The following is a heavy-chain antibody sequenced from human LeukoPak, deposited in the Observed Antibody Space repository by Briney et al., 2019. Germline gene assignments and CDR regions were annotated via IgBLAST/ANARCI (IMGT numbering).Heavy chain of an antibody. J-gene: IGHJ4*02. CDR3: ARVRHYDFWSGSYFDY. D-gene: IGHD3-3*01. Sequence: PSETLSLTCTVSGGSISSYYRSWIRQPPGKGLEWIGYIYYSGSTYYNPSLKSRVTISVDTSKNQFSLKLSSVTAADTAVYYCARVRHYDFWSGSYFDYWGQGTLVTVSS. CDR2: IYYSGST. V-gene: IGHV4-59*12. CDR1: GGSISSYY.